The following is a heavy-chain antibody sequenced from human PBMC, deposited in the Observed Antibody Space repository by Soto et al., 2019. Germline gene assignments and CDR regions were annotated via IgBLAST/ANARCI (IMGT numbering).Heavy chain of an antibody. CDR1: GYTFTSYG. CDR3: ARDLKILASYYYHYGMDV. D-gene: IGHD3-3*02. CDR2: IRAYNGNT. V-gene: IGHV1-18*04. Sequence: QVQLVQSGAEVKKPGAAVKVSCKASGYTFTSYGISWVRQAPGQGLEWVGWIRAYNGNTNYAQKLRVRDTMTTDTPTRTHYMELRSLKSDDTAVYYCARDLKILASYYYHYGMDVWGQGTTVTVSS. J-gene: IGHJ6*02.